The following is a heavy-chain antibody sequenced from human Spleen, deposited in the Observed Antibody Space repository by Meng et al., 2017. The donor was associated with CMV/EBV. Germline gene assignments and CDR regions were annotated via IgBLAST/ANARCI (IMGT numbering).Heavy chain of an antibody. J-gene: IGHJ6*02. CDR3: ARVDVGYYYGMDV. V-gene: IGHV4-34*01. CDR1: GGSFSGYY. Sequence: CAVYGGSFSGYYWSWIRQPPGKGLEWIGEINHSGSTNYNPSLKSRVTISVDTSKNQFSLKLSSVTAADTAVYYCARVDVGYYYGMDVWGQGTTVTVSS. D-gene: IGHD5-24*01. CDR2: INHSGST.